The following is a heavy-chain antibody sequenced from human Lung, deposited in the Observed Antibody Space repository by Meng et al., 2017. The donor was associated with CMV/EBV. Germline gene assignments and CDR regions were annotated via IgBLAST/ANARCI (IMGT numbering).Heavy chain of an antibody. Sequence: SETLSLTCTVSGTSISSSTYYWGWIRQPPGKGLVWIGSVSYSGRTYYNPTLKSRVTISVDTSKNQLSLRLSSVTAADTAVYYCAREGGKGDYSDYRIYYGMDFXGQGXTVTVSS. CDR1: GTSISSSTYY. V-gene: IGHV4-39*07. CDR2: VSYSGRT. CDR3: AREGGKGDYSDYRIYYGMDF. J-gene: IGHJ6*02. D-gene: IGHD4-17*01.